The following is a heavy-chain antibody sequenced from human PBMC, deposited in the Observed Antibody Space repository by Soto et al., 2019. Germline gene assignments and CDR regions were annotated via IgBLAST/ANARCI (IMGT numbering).Heavy chain of an antibody. V-gene: IGHV1-18*01. CDR1: GYTFTSYG. CDR2: IGAYSGNT. J-gene: IGHJ4*02. D-gene: IGHD2-8*01. CDR3: AADRDIVLMYY. Sequence: ASVKVSCKASGYTFTSYGISWVRQAPGQGLEWIGWIGAYSGNTNYAQKLQERVTITRDTSTSTAYMELSSLRSEDTAVYYCAADRDIVLMYYWGQGTLVTVSS.